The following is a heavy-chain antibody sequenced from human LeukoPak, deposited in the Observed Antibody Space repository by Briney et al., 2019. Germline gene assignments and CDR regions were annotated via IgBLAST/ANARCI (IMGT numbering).Heavy chain of an antibody. CDR1: GFTFSSYS. CDR2: ISSSSSYI. V-gene: IGHV3-21*01. J-gene: IGHJ3*02. Sequence: GGSLRLSCAASGFTFSSYSMNWVRQAPGKGLEWVSSISSSSSYIYYADSVKGRFTISRDNAKNSLYLQMNSLRAEDTAVYYCASWSGYYTGDAFDIWAKGQWSPSLQ. CDR3: ASWSGYYTGDAFDI. D-gene: IGHD3-3*01.